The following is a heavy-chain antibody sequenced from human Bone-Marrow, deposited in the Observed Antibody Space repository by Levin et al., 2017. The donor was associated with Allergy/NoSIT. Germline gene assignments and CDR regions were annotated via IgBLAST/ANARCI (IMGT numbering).Heavy chain of an antibody. D-gene: IGHD1-26*01. Sequence: SGPTLVKPTQTLTLTCTFSGFSLSTSAMCVSWIRQPPGKALEWLARIDWDDDKYYSTSLKTRLTISKDTFRNQVVLTMTNMDPVDTATYFCALMRVDKWSYDYWGQGTLVTVSS. CDR3: ALMRVDKWSYDY. V-gene: IGHV2-70*11. J-gene: IGHJ4*02. CDR2: IDWDDDK. CDR1: GFSLSTSAMC.